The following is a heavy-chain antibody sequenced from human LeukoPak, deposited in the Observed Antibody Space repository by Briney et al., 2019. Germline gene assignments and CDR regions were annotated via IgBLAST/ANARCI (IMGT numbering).Heavy chain of an antibody. V-gene: IGHV4-30-4*08. J-gene: IGHJ4*02. D-gene: IGHD2-15*01. CDR2: IYYSGST. CDR1: GGSISSGDYY. Sequence: SETLSLTCTVSGGSISSGDYYWSWIRQPPGKGLEWIGYIYYSGSTYYNPSLKSRVTISVDTSKNQFSLKLSSVTAADTAVYYCARETVALGSFDYWGQGTLVTVSS. CDR3: ARETVALGSFDY.